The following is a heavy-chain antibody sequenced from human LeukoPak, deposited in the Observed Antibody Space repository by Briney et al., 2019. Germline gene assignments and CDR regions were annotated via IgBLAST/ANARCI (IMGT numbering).Heavy chain of an antibody. CDR2: IIPMSGSA. V-gene: IGHV1-69*13. D-gene: IGHD2-2*01. Sequence: SVKVSCKASGGTFNNYAFSWVRQAPGQGLEWMGGIIPMSGSANYAQKFQGRVTISADDSTNTGYMELSSLRSEDTAMYYCATNHHLLQHKNAFDIWGQGTMVTVSS. CDR3: ATNHHLLQHKNAFDI. CDR1: GGTFNNYA. J-gene: IGHJ3*02.